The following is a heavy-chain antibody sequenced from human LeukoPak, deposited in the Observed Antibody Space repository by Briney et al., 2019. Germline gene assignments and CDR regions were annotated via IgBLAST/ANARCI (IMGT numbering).Heavy chain of an antibody. V-gene: IGHV3-21*04. J-gene: IGHJ2*01. CDR2: TSTSRPYI. CDR1: GFTFSSFG. D-gene: IGHD1-26*01. Sequence: PGGSLRLSCAASGFTFSSFGMNWVRQAPGKGLEWVSSTSTSRPYIYYADPVKGRFTISRDNSRNILYLQMNSLRAEDTAIYYCAKDFGGSDYDWYFDLWGRGTVVTVSS. CDR3: AKDFGGSDYDWYFDL.